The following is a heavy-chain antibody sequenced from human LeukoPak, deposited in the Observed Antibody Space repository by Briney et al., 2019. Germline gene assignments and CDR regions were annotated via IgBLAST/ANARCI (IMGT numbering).Heavy chain of an antibody. J-gene: IGHJ4*02. V-gene: IGHV3-7*01. Sequence: GGSLRLSCAASGFTFNNYWMNWFRQAQGKGLEWVANIKHDGSEKYYVDSVKGRFTISRDNARKSVYLQMNSLRAEDTALYYCARGRGLEYWGQGTLVTVSS. CDR1: GFTFNNYW. CDR2: IKHDGSEK. CDR3: ARGRGLEY.